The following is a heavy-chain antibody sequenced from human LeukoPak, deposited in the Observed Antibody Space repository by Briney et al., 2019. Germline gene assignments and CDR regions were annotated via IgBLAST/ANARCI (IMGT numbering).Heavy chain of an antibody. CDR2: ISSSGGST. J-gene: IGHJ4*02. CDR3: AKAAVYHDSCPDS. D-gene: IGHD5/OR15-5a*01. CDR1: GFIFSTYT. V-gene: IGHV3-23*01. Sequence: GGSLRLSCAASGFIFSTYTMNWVRQAPGKGLEWVSSISSSGGSTYYADSVKGRFTTSRDNSKNTLYLQVISLRAEDTAVYYCAKAAVYHDSCPDSWGQGTLVTVSS.